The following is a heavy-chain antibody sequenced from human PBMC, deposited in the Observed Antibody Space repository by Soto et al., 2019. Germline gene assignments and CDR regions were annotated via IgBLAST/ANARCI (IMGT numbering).Heavy chain of an antibody. CDR1: GFTFSSYA. CDR2: ISGSGGST. D-gene: IGHD3-22*01. V-gene: IGHV3-23*01. CDR3: AKAAPPYYYYDSSGPRPYGMDV. Sequence: GGSLRLSCAASGFTFSSYAMSWVRQAPGKGLEWVSAISGSGGSTYYADSVKGRFTISRDNSKNTLYLQMNSLRAEDTAVYYCAKAAPPYYYYDSSGPRPYGMDVWGQGTTVTVSS. J-gene: IGHJ6*02.